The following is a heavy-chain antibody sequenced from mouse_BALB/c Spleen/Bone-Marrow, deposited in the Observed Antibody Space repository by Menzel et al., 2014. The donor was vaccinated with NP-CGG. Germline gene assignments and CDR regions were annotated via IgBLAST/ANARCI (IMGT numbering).Heavy chain of an antibody. Sequence: EVKLEESGGGLVQPGGSLKLSCAASGFDFRRYWMSWVRQAPGKGLEWIGEINPGSNTINYTPSLKDKFIISRDNAKNTLYLQMSKVKSEDTALYCCARLGYYGWFAYWGQGTLVTVSA. CDR1: GFDFRRYW. CDR2: INPGSNTI. CDR3: ARLGYYGWFAY. J-gene: IGHJ3*01. V-gene: IGHV4-1*02. D-gene: IGHD2-3*01.